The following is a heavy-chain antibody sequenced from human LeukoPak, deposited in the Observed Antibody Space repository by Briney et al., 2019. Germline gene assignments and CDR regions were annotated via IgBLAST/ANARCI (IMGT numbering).Heavy chain of an antibody. Sequence: SETLSLTCTVSGYSISSGYYWGWIRQPPGKGLEWIGSIYHSGSTYYNPSLKSRVTISVDTSKNQFSLKLSSVTAADTAVYYCARVGAYYYYYMDVWGKGTTVTVSS. CDR2: IYHSGST. CDR1: GYSISSGYY. D-gene: IGHD3-16*01. CDR3: ARVGAYYYYYMDV. V-gene: IGHV4-38-2*02. J-gene: IGHJ6*03.